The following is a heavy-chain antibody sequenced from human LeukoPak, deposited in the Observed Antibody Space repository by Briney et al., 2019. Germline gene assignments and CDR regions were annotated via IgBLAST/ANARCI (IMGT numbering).Heavy chain of an antibody. CDR3: AKDDSSSWYSGFDY. J-gene: IGHJ4*02. V-gene: IGHV3-30*18. Sequence: PGGSLRLSCAASGFTFSSYGMHWVRQAPGKGLEWVAVISYDGSNKYYADSVKGRSTISRGNSKNTLYLQMNSLRAEDTAVYYCAKDDSSSWYSGFDYWGQGTLVTVSS. D-gene: IGHD6-13*01. CDR1: GFTFSSYG. CDR2: ISYDGSNK.